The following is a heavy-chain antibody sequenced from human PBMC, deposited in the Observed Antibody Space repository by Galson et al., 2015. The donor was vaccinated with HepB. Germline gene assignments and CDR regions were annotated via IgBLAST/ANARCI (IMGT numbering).Heavy chain of an antibody. CDR2: ISYDGSDR. D-gene: IGHD6-19*01. CDR3: ARREQWPAGRYGMDV. V-gene: IGHV3-30*04. Sequence: SLRLSCAASGFILRSYAIHWVRQTPGKGLEWVALISYDGSDRYYVDSVKGRFTISRDNSKNTLYLQMNSLRPEDTAVYYYARREQWPAGRYGMDVWGQGTTVTVSS. CDR1: GFILRSYA. J-gene: IGHJ6*02.